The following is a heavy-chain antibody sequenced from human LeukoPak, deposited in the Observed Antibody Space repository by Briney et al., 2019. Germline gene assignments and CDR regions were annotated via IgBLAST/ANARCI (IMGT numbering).Heavy chain of an antibody. CDR3: ARDPDSSGWCFDY. Sequence: GGSLRLSCAASGFTFSSYAMHWVRHAPGKGLEWVAVISYDGSNKYYADSVKGRFTISRDNSKNTLYLQMNSLRAEDTAVYYCARDPDSSGWCFDYWGQGTLVTVSS. V-gene: IGHV3-30*04. J-gene: IGHJ4*02. CDR2: ISYDGSNK. D-gene: IGHD6-19*01. CDR1: GFTFSSYA.